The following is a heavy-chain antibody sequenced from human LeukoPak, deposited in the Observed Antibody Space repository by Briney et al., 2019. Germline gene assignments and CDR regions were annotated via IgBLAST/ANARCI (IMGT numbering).Heavy chain of an antibody. CDR2: IYYTGST. CDR3: AREYFSANYFFYYMDV. CDR1: GGSISSYY. J-gene: IGHJ6*03. D-gene: IGHD3-3*01. V-gene: IGHV4-59*01. Sequence: SETLSLTCTVSGGSISSYYWSWIRQPPGKGLEWIGHIYYTGSTNYNPSLKSRVTISIDTSKNQFSLKLNSVTAADTAVHYCAREYFSANYFFYYMDVWGTGTTVTVSS.